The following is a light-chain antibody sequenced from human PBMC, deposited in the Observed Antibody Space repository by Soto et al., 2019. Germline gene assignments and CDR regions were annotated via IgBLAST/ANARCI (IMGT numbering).Light chain of an antibody. V-gene: IGKV3-20*01. CDR3: QQYASTRWT. CDR1: QRVGSNY. J-gene: IGKJ1*01. CDR2: GAS. Sequence: DIVLTQTPGTLSLSPGERATLSCRASQRVGSNYLAWYHQKTGQXPRLLIHGASSRASGIPDRFSVSGSGTDGSLNLSRLKTEDCEVDDGQQYASTRWTFCQGTKVDIK.